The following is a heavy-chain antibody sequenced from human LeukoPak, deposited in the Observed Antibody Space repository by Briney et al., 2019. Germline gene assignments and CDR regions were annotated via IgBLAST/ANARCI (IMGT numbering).Heavy chain of an antibody. CDR2: ISNDGSET. J-gene: IGHJ4*02. V-gene: IGHV3-30*02. CDR3: LKDQGGSGNPGN. Sequence: GALRLSCAASGFSFSTYGMHWVRQAPGKGLDWLSYISNDGSETNHADSVKGRFTISRDNSKNTLYLQMNTLRPEDTAVYHCLKDQGGSGNPGNWGQGTLVTVSS. CDR1: GFSFSTYG. D-gene: IGHD3-10*01.